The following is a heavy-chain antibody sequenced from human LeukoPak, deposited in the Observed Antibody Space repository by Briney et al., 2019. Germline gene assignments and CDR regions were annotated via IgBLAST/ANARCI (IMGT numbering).Heavy chain of an antibody. CDR2: IYYSGST. CDR1: GGSISSGDYY. V-gene: IGHV4-61*08. Sequence: SETLSLTCTVSGGSISSGDYYWSWIRQPPGKGLEWIGCIYYSGSTNYNPSLKSRVTISVDASKNQFSLKLSSVTAADTAVYYCARDDVVVPAGYYYGMDVWGQGTTVTVSS. D-gene: IGHD2-2*01. CDR3: ARDDVVVPAGYYYGMDV. J-gene: IGHJ6*02.